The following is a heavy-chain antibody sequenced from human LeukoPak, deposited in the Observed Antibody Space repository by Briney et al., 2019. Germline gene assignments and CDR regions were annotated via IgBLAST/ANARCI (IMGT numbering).Heavy chain of an antibody. V-gene: IGHV4-39*07. Sequence: PSETPSLTCTVSGGSIRSSSYYWGWIRQPPGKGLEWIGSIYYSGNVYYNPSLKSRVTISVDTSKNQFSLKLNSVTAADTAVYYCARGPGPGVTAAGTKNWFDPWGQGTLVTVSS. CDR1: GGSIRSSSYY. CDR2: IYYSGNV. J-gene: IGHJ5*02. CDR3: ARGPGPGVTAAGTKNWFDP. D-gene: IGHD6-13*01.